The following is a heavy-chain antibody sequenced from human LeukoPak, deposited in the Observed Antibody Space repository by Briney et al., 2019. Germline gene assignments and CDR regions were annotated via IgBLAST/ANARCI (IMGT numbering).Heavy chain of an antibody. Sequence: GGSLRLSCAASGFTFSSYSMNWVRQAPGKGLEWVSSISSSSSYIYYADPVKGRFTISRDNAKNSLYLQMNSLRAEDTAVYYCTSARDQLFDYWGQGTLVTVSS. CDR3: TSARDQLFDY. D-gene: IGHD2-2*01. CDR2: ISSSSSYI. CDR1: GFTFSSYS. V-gene: IGHV3-21*04. J-gene: IGHJ4*02.